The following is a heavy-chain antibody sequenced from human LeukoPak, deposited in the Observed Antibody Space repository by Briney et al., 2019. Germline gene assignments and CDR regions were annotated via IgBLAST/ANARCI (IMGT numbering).Heavy chain of an antibody. D-gene: IGHD3-3*01. Sequence: GGSLRLSCAASGFTFTSYAMSWVRQAPGKGLEWVSAISGSGGSTYYADSVKGRFTISRDNSKNTLYLQMNSLRAEDTAVYYCAKSPDFWSGTDYYYMDVWGKGTTVTVSS. CDR1: GFTFTSYA. CDR2: ISGSGGST. V-gene: IGHV3-23*01. CDR3: AKSPDFWSGTDYYYMDV. J-gene: IGHJ6*03.